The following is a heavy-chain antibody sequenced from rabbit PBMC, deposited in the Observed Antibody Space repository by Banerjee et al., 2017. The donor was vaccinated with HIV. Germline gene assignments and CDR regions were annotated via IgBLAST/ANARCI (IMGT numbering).Heavy chain of an antibody. CDR1: GFTISSSYW. Sequence: QSLEESGGDLVKPGASLTLTCTASGFTISSSYWICWVRQAPGKGLEWIACIYGGSSGTSYYASWAKGRFTISKTSPTAVTLQMTSLTAADTGTYFCARIASSAYYTPYFNLWGQGTLVTVS. J-gene: IGHJ4*01. CDR2: IYGGSSGTS. CDR3: ARIASSAYYTPYFNL. V-gene: IGHV1S40*01. D-gene: IGHD1-1*01.